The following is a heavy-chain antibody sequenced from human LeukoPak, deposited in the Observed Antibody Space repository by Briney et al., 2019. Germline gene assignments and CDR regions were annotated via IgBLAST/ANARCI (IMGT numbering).Heavy chain of an antibody. Sequence: GGSLRLSCAASGFTFSNAWMSWVRQAPGKGLEWVGRIKSKTDGGTTDYAAPVKGRFTISRDDSKNTLYLQMNSLKTEDTAVYYCTTDNDRYIAAAGPYFDYWGQGTLVTVSS. CDR1: GFTFSNAW. CDR2: IKSKTDGGTT. CDR3: TTDNDRYIAAAGPYFDY. V-gene: IGHV3-15*01. J-gene: IGHJ4*02. D-gene: IGHD6-13*01.